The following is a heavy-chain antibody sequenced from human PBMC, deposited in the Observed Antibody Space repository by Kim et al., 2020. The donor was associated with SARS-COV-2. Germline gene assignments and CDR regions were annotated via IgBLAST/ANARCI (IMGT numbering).Heavy chain of an antibody. CDR2: ISAYNGNT. V-gene: IGHV1-18*01. D-gene: IGHD2-2*01. Sequence: ASVKVSCKASGYTFTSYGISWVRQAPGQGLEWMGWISAYNGNTNYAQKLQGRVTMTTDTSTSTAYMELRSLRSDDTAVYYCARERIVVVPAAMGYNRMIGGYGMDVWGQGTTVTVSS. J-gene: IGHJ6*02. CDR1: GYTFTSYG. CDR3: ARERIVVVPAAMGYNRMIGGYGMDV.